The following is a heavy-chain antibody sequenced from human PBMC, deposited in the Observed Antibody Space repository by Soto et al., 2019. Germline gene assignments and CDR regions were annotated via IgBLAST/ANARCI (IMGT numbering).Heavy chain of an antibody. CDR2: ISGSGGST. Sequence: GGSLRLSCAASGCTFSSYAMSWVRQAPGKGLEWVSAISGSGGSTYYADSVKGRFTISRDNSKNTLYLQMNSLRAEDTAVYYCAKSRIPDLQLDYWGQGTLVTVSS. CDR3: AKSRIPDLQLDY. V-gene: IGHV3-23*01. J-gene: IGHJ4*02. CDR1: GCTFSSYA. D-gene: IGHD4-4*01.